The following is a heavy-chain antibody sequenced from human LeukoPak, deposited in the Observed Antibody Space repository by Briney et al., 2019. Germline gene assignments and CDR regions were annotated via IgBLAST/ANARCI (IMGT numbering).Heavy chain of an antibody. CDR3: SRGRLWLGEYYFDY. CDR1: GYTFTGYY. V-gene: IGHV1-46*01. CDR2: INPSGGST. J-gene: IGHJ4*02. Sequence: ASVKVSCKASGYTFTGYYMHWVRQAPGQGLEWMGIINPSGGSTSYAQKFRGRVTMTRDTSTNTAYMELTSLKFDDTAVYYCSRGRLWLGEYYFDYWGQGTLVQVSS. D-gene: IGHD3-10*01.